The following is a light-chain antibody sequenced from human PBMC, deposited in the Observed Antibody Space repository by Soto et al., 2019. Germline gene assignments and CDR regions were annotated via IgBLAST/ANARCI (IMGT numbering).Light chain of an antibody. Sequence: QSALTQPRSVSGSPGQSVTISCTGTSSVVGGYNYVSWYQQHPGKAPRLMIYDVSQRPSGVPDRFSGSKSGNTASLTISGLQAEDEADYYCCSYAGIYTFVFGTGTKVTVL. J-gene: IGLJ1*01. CDR1: SSVVGGYNY. CDR3: CSYAGIYTFV. V-gene: IGLV2-11*01. CDR2: DVS.